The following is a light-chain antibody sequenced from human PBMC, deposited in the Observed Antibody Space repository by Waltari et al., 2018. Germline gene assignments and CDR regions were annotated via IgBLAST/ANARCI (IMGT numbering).Light chain of an antibody. CDR2: GAS. Sequence: EIVLTQSPGTLSLSPGERATLSCRASQSVSSTYFAWYQQIPGQAPRLLIYGASTRAIGIPDRFSGSGSGTDFTLTISRLEPEDFAVYYCQQYGSSPPWTFGQGTKVEI. J-gene: IGKJ1*01. CDR3: QQYGSSPPWT. CDR1: QSVSSTY. V-gene: IGKV3-20*01.